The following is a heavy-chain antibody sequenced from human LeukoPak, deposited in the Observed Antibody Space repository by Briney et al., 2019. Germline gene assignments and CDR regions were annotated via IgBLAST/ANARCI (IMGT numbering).Heavy chain of an antibody. CDR1: GFTFSSYS. Sequence: GGSLRLSCAASGFTFSSYSMNWVRQAPGKGLEWVSYISSSSSTIYYADSVKGRFTISRDNAKNSLYLQMNSLRDEDTAVYYCAKSVAIYFYYGLDVWGQGTTVTVSS. D-gene: IGHD3-3*01. V-gene: IGHV3-48*02. J-gene: IGHJ6*02. CDR2: ISSSSSTI. CDR3: AKSVAIYFYYGLDV.